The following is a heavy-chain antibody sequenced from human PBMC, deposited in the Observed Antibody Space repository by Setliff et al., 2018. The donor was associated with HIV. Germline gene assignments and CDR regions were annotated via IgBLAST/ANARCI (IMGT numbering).Heavy chain of an antibody. CDR2: IKSNINGGTR. J-gene: IGHJ4*02. Sequence: PGGSLRLSCAASGFTFSKTWMTWVRQAPGKGLEWVGRIKSNINGGTRDYAAPVKGRFTISRDDSKNTVYLQMNSLKSEDSALYYCTTGGADWGQGTRVTGSS. CDR1: GFTFSKTW. D-gene: IGHD3-16*01. V-gene: IGHV3-15*01. CDR3: TTGGAD.